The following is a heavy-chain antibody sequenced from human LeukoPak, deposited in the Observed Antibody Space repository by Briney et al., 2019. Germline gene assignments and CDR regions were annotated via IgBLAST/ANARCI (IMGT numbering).Heavy chain of an antibody. CDR1: GFTFRNYW. J-gene: IGHJ4*02. CDR2: VSGDGSFT. D-gene: IGHD5-24*01. Sequence: GGSLRLSCAASGFTFRNYWMHWVRQAPGKGLEWVSGVSGDGSFTNYADSVKGRFTISRDNAKNTLYLQMSSLRAEDMAVYFCVGDGDDFNFDYWGQGSLVTVSS. CDR3: VGDGDDFNFDY. V-gene: IGHV3-74*01.